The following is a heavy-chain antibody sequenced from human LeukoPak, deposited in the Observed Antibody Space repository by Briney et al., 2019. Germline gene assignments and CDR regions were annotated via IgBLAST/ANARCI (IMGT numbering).Heavy chain of an antibody. D-gene: IGHD7-27*01. J-gene: IGHJ3*02. V-gene: IGHV4-61*10. CDR1: GGSISSGSYY. CDR3: ARDWGVGAFDI. Sequence: SETLSLTCTVSGGSISSGSYYWSWIRQPAGKGLEWIGYIYYSGSTNYNPSLKSRVTISVDTSKNQFSLKLSSVTAADTAVYYCARDWGVGAFDIWGQGTMVTVSS. CDR2: IYYSGST.